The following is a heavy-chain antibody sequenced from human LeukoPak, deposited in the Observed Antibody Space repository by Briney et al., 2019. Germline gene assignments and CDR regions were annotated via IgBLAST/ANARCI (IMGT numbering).Heavy chain of an antibody. CDR3: ARDRRVVATISSYFDF. CDR2: ISGSGGST. Sequence: GGSLRLSCAASGFTFSSYAMSWVRQAPGKGLEWVSAISGSGGSTYYADSVKGRFTISRDNSKNTLYLQMNSLRAEDTAVYYCARDRRVVATISSYFDFWGQGTLVTVSS. J-gene: IGHJ4*02. CDR1: GFTFSSYA. D-gene: IGHD5-12*01. V-gene: IGHV3-23*01.